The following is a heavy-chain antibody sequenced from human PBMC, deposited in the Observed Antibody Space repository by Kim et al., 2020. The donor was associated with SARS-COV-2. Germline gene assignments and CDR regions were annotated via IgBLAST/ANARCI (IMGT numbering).Heavy chain of an antibody. CDR3: ATERGIYGSGSYGLFDY. Sequence: ASVKVSCKASGYTFTGYYMHWVRQAPGQGLEWMGWINPNSGGTNYAQKFQGRVTMTRDTSISTAYMELSRLRSDDTAVYYCATERGIYGSGSYGLFDYWGQGTLVTV. J-gene: IGHJ4*02. CDR2: INPNSGGT. D-gene: IGHD3-10*01. CDR1: GYTFTGYY. V-gene: IGHV1-2*02.